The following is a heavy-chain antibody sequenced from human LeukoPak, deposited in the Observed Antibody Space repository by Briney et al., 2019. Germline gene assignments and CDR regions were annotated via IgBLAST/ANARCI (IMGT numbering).Heavy chain of an antibody. Sequence: GGSLRLSCAASGFTFSSSNMNWVRQAPGKGLEWISFITSSSSYIYYADSVKGRFTVSRDNAKNSLYLQMSSLRAEDTAVYLCAREKRDIATRELFGYWGQGTLVTVSS. CDR2: ITSSSSYI. CDR1: GFTFSSSN. D-gene: IGHD6-6*01. J-gene: IGHJ4*02. CDR3: AREKRDIATRELFGY. V-gene: IGHV3-21*01.